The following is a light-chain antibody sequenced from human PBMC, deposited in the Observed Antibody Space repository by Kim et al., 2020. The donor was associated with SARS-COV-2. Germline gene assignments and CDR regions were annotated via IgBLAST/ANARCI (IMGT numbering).Light chain of an antibody. CDR3: QQYGDSPKT. J-gene: IGKJ1*01. Sequence: EIVLTQSPDTLSLFPGETATLSCRASQRVTGTYLAWYQQKPGQAPRLLISDASSRAAGMPDRFSGSGYGTDFTLNISRVEPGDSAVYYCQQYGDSPKTFGQGTKVDIK. CDR1: QRVTGTY. CDR2: DAS. V-gene: IGKV3-20*01.